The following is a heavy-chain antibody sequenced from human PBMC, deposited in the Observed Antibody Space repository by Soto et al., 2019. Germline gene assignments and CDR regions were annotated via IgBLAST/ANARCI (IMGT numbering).Heavy chain of an antibody. CDR3: ARESHDILTGPPWVWYFDL. CDR2: INDGGSI. V-gene: IGHV4-34*01. CDR1: GGSFSGYY. Sequence: QVQLQQWGAGPLRPLETLSLTCGVSGGSFSGYYWSWIRQSPGKGLELIGEINDGGSINYNPSLKSRVSISVATSKNHYSLNLRSVTAADTAVYYCARESHDILTGPPWVWYFDLWGRGTLVTVSS. J-gene: IGHJ2*01. D-gene: IGHD3-9*01.